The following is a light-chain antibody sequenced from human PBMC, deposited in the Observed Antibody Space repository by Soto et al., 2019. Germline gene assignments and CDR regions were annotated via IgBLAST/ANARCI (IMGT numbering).Light chain of an antibody. CDR2: LGS. CDR3: MQGLQTPLFT. Sequence: DIVLTQSPLSLSVTPGEPASISCRASQSLLYSNGYNYLDWYLQKPGQSPQLLIYLGSTRASGVPDRFSGSGSGTDFTLKISRVEAEDVGVYYCMQGLQTPLFTFGPGTKVEIK. J-gene: IGKJ3*01. V-gene: IGKV2-28*01. CDR1: QSLLYSNGYNY.